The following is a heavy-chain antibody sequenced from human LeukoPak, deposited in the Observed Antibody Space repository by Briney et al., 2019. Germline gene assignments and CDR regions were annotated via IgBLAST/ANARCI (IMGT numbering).Heavy chain of an antibody. CDR2: IRGSDENT. CDR1: GFTFSNYA. D-gene: IGHD5/OR15-5a*01. J-gene: IGHJ4*02. V-gene: IGHV3-23*01. Sequence: GGSLSLSCVASGFTFSNYAMTLGRQAPGRGLEWVSAIRGSDENTYYADSVRGRFTISRDISKNTLYLQLTSLRAEDTAMYYCAKDSRGSSVRVFDYWAQGTLVIVST. CDR3: AKDSRGSSVRVFDY.